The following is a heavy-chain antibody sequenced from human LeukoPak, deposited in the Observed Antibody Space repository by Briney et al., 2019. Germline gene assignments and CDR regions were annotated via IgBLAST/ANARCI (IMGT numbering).Heavy chain of an antibody. CDR2: ITYSGST. D-gene: IGHD5-12*01. J-gene: IGHJ4*02. CDR1: GGSISSDDYY. CDR3: ARGGVGGYDYFDS. Sequence: PSQTLSLTCTVSGGSISSDDYYWSWIRQPPGKGLEWIGHITYSGSTDYSPSLRSRVTMSVDTSKNQFSLKLNSVTAAGTAMYFCARGGVGGYDYFDSWGQGTLVAVSS. V-gene: IGHV4-30-4*01.